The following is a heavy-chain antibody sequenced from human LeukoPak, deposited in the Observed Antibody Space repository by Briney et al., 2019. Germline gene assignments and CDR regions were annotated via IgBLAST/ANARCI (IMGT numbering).Heavy chain of an antibody. V-gene: IGHV3-23*01. Sequence: GGSLRLSCAASGFTFNNYALSWVRQAPGEGLEWVSAISSRGGTTYYADSVKGRFTISRDNSNNTLYLQMNTLRAEDTAIYYCAASLSPRSSCDLLTGPGKFDYWGQGALVTVSS. CDR1: GFTFNNYA. CDR3: AASLSPRSSCDLLTGPGKFDY. D-gene: IGHD3-9*01. J-gene: IGHJ4*02. CDR2: ISSRGGTT.